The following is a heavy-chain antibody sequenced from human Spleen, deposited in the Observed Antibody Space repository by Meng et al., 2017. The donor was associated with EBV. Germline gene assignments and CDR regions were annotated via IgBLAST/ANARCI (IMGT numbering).Heavy chain of an antibody. CDR2: IIAIFGSA. J-gene: IGHJ4*02. CDR3: ARHFGYTFGSGFDY. D-gene: IGHD5-18*01. CDR1: GGIFRSHA. V-gene: IGHV1-69*01. Sequence: QVEVGESGAEEKKRGSAVKVSCKVSGGIFRSHAISWVRQAPGQGLEWMGGIIAIFGSANYAQRLQGRVTISADDSTSTVYMELSSLRSEDTAVYFCARHFGYTFGSGFDYWGQGALVTVSS.